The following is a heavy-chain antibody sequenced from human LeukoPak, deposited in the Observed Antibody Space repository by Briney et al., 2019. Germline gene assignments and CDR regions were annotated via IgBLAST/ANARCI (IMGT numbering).Heavy chain of an antibody. CDR1: GFTFDDYG. J-gene: IGHJ4*02. D-gene: IGHD1-26*01. Sequence: GGSLRLSCAASGFTFDDYGMSWVRQAPGKGLEWVSAISGSGGSTYYADSVKGRFTIFRDNSKNTLYLQMNSLRAEDTAVYYCAKRSVGATNYFDYWGQGTLVTVSS. CDR2: ISGSGGST. V-gene: IGHV3-23*01. CDR3: AKRSVGATNYFDY.